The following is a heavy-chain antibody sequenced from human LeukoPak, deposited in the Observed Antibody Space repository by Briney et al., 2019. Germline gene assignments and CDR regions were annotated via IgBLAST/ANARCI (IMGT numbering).Heavy chain of an antibody. Sequence: PGGSLRLSCAASGFIFSNDAMHWVRQAPGKGLEWVAFIWFDGSNKHYADSVKGRFTISRDNVENSLYLQMNSLRDEDTAVYYCARVAAGYSVNYFDYWGQGTLVTVSS. D-gene: IGHD4-23*01. CDR2: IWFDGSNK. CDR3: ARVAAGYSVNYFDY. CDR1: GFIFSNDA. V-gene: IGHV3-33*01. J-gene: IGHJ4*02.